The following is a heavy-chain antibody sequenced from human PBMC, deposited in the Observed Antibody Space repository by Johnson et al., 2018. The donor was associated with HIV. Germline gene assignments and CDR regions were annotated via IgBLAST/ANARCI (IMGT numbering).Heavy chain of an antibody. CDR1: GFTFSNYW. Sequence: VKLVESGGGLVQPGGSLRLSCAASGFTFSNYWMHWVRQAPGKGLVWVSRINSDGSSTSYPGSVKGRFTISRENAKNSLYLQMNSLRAGDTAVYYCARGRAVGGEDAFDIWGQGTMVTVSS. J-gene: IGHJ3*02. CDR3: ARGRAVGGEDAFDI. D-gene: IGHD6-19*01. CDR2: INSDGSST. V-gene: IGHV3-74*02.